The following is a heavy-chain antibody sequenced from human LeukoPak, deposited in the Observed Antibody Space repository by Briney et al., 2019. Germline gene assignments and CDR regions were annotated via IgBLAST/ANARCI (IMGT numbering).Heavy chain of an antibody. Sequence: SETLSLTCTVSGGSIRSSYYYWGWIRQPPGKGLEWIGSIYDSGSTYYNPSLKSRVTISVDTSKNQFSLKLSSVTAADTAVYYCARGSLWYYDFWSGYYFDYWGQGTLVTVSS. J-gene: IGHJ4*02. V-gene: IGHV4-39*01. D-gene: IGHD3-3*01. CDR3: ARGSLWYYDFWSGYYFDY. CDR2: IYDSGST. CDR1: GGSIRSSYYY.